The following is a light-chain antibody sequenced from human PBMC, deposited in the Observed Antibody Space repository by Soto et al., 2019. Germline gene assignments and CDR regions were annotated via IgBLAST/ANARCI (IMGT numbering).Light chain of an antibody. CDR3: QQYNQWPRT. CDR2: AAS. J-gene: IGKJ1*01. V-gene: IGKV3-15*01. CDR1: QSISSH. Sequence: EIVMTQSPATLSVSPGDGATLSCRASQSISSHLGWYQQKPGQAPRLLIYAASIRATGVPDRFSGSGSGAEFTLTISSLQSEDFAVYHCQQYNQWPRTFGQGTKVEIK.